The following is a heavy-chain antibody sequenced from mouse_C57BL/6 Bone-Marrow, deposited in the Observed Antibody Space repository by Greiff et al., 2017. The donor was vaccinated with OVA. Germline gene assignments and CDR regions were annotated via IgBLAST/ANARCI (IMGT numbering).Heavy chain of an antibody. V-gene: IGHV1-50*01. CDR1: GYTFTSYW. CDR2: IDPSDSYT. D-gene: IGHD2-2*01. CDR3: ARFRVYGYYFDY. Sequence: QVQLQQPGAELVKPGASVKLSCKASGYTFTSYWMQWVKQRPGQGLEWIGEIDPSDSYTNYNQKFKGKAILTVDTSSSTAYMQLSSLTSEDSAVYYCARFRVYGYYFDYWGQGTTLTVSS. J-gene: IGHJ2*01.